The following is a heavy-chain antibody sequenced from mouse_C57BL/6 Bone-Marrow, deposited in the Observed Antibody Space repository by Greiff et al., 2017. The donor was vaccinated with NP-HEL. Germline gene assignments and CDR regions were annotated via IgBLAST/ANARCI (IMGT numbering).Heavy chain of an antibody. Sequence: VQLQQSGAELVRPGASVKLSCTASGFNIKDYYMHWVKQRPEQGLEWIGWIDPENGDTDYASKFQGKATITADTSSNTAYLQLSGLTSEDTAVYYCTPTVVATDWGQGTTLTVSS. V-gene: IGHV14-4*01. CDR2: IDPENGDT. J-gene: IGHJ2*01. CDR1: GFNIKDYY. D-gene: IGHD1-1*01. CDR3: TPTVVATD.